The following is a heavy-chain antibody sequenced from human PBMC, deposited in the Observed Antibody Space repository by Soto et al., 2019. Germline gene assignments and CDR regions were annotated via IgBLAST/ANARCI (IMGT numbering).Heavy chain of an antibody. CDR3: ARDKVHLVTGPRGMDV. J-gene: IGHJ6*02. D-gene: IGHD2-15*01. CDR2: INHCGST. V-gene: IGHV4-34*01. Sequence: PSETLSLTCAVYGGSFSGYYWSWIRQPPGKGLEWIGEINHCGSTNYNPSLKSRVTISVDTSKNQFSLKLSSVTAADTAVYYCARDKVHLVTGPRGMDVWGQGTTVTVSS. CDR1: GGSFSGYY.